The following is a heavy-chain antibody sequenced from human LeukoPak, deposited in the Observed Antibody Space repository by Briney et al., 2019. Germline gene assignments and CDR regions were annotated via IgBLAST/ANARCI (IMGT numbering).Heavy chain of an antibody. CDR2: ISGSGGST. Sequence: PGGSLRLSCAASGFTFSSYAMSWVRQAPGKGLEWVSAISGSGGSTYYADSVKGRFTISRDNSKNTLYLQMNSLRAEDTAVYYCAKEAYYYDSSGYPMDFDYWGQGTLVTVSS. V-gene: IGHV3-23*01. CDR1: GFTFSSYA. CDR3: AKEAYYYDSSGYPMDFDY. D-gene: IGHD3-22*01. J-gene: IGHJ4*02.